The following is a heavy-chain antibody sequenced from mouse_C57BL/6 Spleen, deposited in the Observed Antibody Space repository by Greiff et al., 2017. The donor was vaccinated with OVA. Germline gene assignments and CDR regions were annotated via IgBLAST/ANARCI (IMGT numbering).Heavy chain of an antibody. V-gene: IGHV10-1*01. CDR1: GFSFNTYA. Sequence: EVKLVESGGGLVQPKGSLKLSCAASGFSFNTYAMNWVRQAPGKGLEWVARIRSKSNNYATYYADSVKDRFTISRDDSESMLYLQMNNLKTEDTAMYYCVRHRITTVVADWYFDVWGTGTTVTVSS. CDR3: VRHRITTVVADWYFDV. J-gene: IGHJ1*03. CDR2: IRSKSNNYAT. D-gene: IGHD1-1*01.